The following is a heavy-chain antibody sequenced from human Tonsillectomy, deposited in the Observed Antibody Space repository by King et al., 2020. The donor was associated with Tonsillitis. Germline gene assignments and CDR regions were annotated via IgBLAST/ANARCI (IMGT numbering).Heavy chain of an antibody. Sequence: VQLVESGGGVVQPGGSLRLSCTASGFTFRTYAMHWVRQAPGKGLEWVAFIRYDGSDKCYAESVKDRFTISRDNSKNTLYLQMNSLRAEDTGVYYCAKGGLAREKTDAFDTCGQGALFTVSS. D-gene: IGHD3/OR15-3a*01. J-gene: IGHJ3*02. CDR1: GFTFRTYA. V-gene: IGHV3-30*02. CDR2: IRYDGSDK. CDR3: AKGGLAREKTDAFDT.